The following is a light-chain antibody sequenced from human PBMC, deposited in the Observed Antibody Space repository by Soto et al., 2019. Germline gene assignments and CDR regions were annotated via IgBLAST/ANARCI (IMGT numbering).Light chain of an antibody. J-gene: IGLJ1*01. CDR3: SSYTSSNVPYV. Sequence: QSALTQPASVSGSPGQSITISCTGTSTDVGGYRYVSWYQQHPGKAPKLIIYEVSNRPSGVSNRFSGSKSGNTASLTISGLQAEDEDDYYCSSYTSSNVPYVFGTGTKLTVL. V-gene: IGLV2-14*01. CDR2: EVS. CDR1: STDVGGYRY.